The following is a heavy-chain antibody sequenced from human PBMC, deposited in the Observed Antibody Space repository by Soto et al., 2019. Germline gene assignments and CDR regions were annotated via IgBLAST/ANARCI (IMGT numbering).Heavy chain of an antibody. CDR3: ATRDDIKFY. J-gene: IGHJ4*02. CDR1: GVSISCHDY. CDR2: SHQNGNP. V-gene: IGHV4-4*02. Sequence: QVQLQESGPGLVKPSETLSLTCAVSGVSISCHDYWTWVRQPPGKGLEWIGESHQNGNPNYNSSLGSRVTVSVDKSKNQFSLKLSSVTVADTAVYYCATRDDIKFYWGQGTLVTVSS.